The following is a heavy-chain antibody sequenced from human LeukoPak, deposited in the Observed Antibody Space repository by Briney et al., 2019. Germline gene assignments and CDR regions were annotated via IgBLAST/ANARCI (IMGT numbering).Heavy chain of an antibody. D-gene: IGHD5-18*01. J-gene: IGHJ4*02. Sequence: SVKVSCKASGGTFSSYTISWVRQAPGQGLEWMGRIIPILGIANYAQKFRGRVTITADKSTSTAYMELSSLRSEDTAVYYCASLRSRGYSYGGNFDYWGQGTLVTVSS. V-gene: IGHV1-69*02. CDR3: ASLRSRGYSYGGNFDY. CDR2: IIPILGIA. CDR1: GGTFSSYT.